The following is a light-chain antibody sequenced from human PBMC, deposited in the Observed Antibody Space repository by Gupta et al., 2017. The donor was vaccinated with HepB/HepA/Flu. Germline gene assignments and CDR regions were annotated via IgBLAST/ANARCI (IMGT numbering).Light chain of an antibody. Sequence: EIVMTQSPATLSVSLGERATLSCRASQNISSGLAWYQQKPGQTPRLLIYDASTRATDIPARFSGSGSATEFTLTISSLQSEDSVVYYCQQYKNWPPTFGAGTKVEIK. CDR3: QQYKNWPPT. CDR1: QNISSG. V-gene: IGKV3-15*01. J-gene: IGKJ4*01. CDR2: DAS.